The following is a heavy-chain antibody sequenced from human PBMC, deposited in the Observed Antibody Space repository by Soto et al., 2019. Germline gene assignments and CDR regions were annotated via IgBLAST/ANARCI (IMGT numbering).Heavy chain of an antibody. CDR1: GYTFTSYA. CDR3: ARDQMRIQLWLRFDP. D-gene: IGHD5-18*01. V-gene: IGHV1-3*01. Sequence: ASVKVSCKASGYTFTSYAMHWVRQAPGQRLEWMGWINAGNGNTKYSQKFQGRVTITRDTSASTAYMELSSLRSEDTAVYYCARDQMRIQLWLRFDPWGQGTLVTVSS. CDR2: INAGNGNT. J-gene: IGHJ5*02.